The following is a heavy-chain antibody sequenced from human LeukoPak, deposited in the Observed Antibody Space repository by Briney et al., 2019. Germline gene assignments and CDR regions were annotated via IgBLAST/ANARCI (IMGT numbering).Heavy chain of an antibody. CDR1: GYTFTSYD. J-gene: IGHJ1*01. D-gene: IGHD2-2*01. Sequence: ASVKVSCKASGYTFTSYDIDWVRQATGQGLEWMGWMNPNSGNTGYAQKFQGRVTITRNTSISTAYMELSSLRSEDTAVYYCARPQGEFCSSTSCYDFQHWGQGTLVTVSS. CDR2: MNPNSGNT. CDR3: ARPQGEFCSSTSCYDFQH. V-gene: IGHV1-8*03.